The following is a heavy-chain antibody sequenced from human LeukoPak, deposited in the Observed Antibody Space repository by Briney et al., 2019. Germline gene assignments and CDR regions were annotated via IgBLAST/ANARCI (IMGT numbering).Heavy chain of an antibody. CDR1: GFPFSGYW. J-gene: IGHJ4*02. CDR2: INQDGTNQ. V-gene: IGHV3-7*01. Sequence: GGSLRLSCVASGFPFSGYWMDWVREAPGKGMEWVANINQDGTNQYYAASVKGRFSISRDNAKNSLYLQMNSLRAEDTAIYFCSRSLDYLGQGALVTVSS. CDR3: SRSLDY.